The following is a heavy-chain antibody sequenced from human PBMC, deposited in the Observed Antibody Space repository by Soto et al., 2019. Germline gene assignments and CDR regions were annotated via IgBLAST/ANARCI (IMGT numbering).Heavy chain of an antibody. D-gene: IGHD2-15*01. CDR2: IYWDDDK. CDR3: AHRPSDCSGGSCYSGFDY. CDR1: GFSLSTSGVG. V-gene: IGHV2-5*02. J-gene: IGHJ4*02. Sequence: QITLKESGPTLVKPTQTLTLTCTFSGFSLSTSGVGVGWIRQPPGKALEWLALIYWDDDKRYSPSLKSRLTITKDTSKNQVVLTMTIMDPVDTATDYCAHRPSDCSGGSCYSGFDYWGQGTLVTVYS.